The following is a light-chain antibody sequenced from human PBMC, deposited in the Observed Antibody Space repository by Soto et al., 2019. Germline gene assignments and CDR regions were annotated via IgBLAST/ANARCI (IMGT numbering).Light chain of an antibody. CDR2: DAS. CDR1: QSVYSY. J-gene: IGKJ5*01. V-gene: IGKV3-11*01. Sequence: EIVLTQSPATLSLSPGERATLSCRASQSVYSYLAWYQQKPGQAPRLLIYDASNRAIGIPARFSGSGSGTDFTLTISSLEPEDFAVYYCQQRSIWPPITFGQGTRLEIK. CDR3: QQRSIWPPIT.